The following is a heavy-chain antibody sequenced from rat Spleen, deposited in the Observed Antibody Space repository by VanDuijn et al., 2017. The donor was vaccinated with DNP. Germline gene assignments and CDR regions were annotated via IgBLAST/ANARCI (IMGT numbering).Heavy chain of an antibody. D-gene: IGHD1-9*01. Sequence: QEQLRESGPGLVQPSQTLSLTCTVSGFSLTSNTIHWVRQPPGKGLEWVGAIWTGGSTDYNSALKSRLSISRDTSKSQVFLKMNSLQTEDTAIYFCTRSSTYYGYNPVVYWGQGTLVTVSS. J-gene: IGHJ3*01. CDR3: TRSSTYYGYNPVVY. CDR2: IWTGGST. CDR1: GFSLTSNT. V-gene: IGHV2-1*01.